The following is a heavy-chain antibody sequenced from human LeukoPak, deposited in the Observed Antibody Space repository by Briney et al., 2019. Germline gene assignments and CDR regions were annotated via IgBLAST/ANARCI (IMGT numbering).Heavy chain of an antibody. V-gene: IGHV3-21*01. J-gene: IGHJ4*02. Sequence: GGSLRLSCAASGFTFSSYAMNWVRQAPGKGLEWVSSISSSSSYIYYADSVKGRFTISRDNAKNSLYLQMNSLRAEDTAVYYCARDKNTAHDYWGQGTLVTVSS. CDR3: ARDKNTAHDY. D-gene: IGHD5-18*01. CDR2: ISSSSSYI. CDR1: GFTFSSYA.